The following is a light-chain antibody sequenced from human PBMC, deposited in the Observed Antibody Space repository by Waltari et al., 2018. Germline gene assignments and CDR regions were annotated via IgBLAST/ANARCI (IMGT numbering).Light chain of an antibody. CDR2: DVS. CDR3: GSYTSSTTLA. Sequence: QSALTQPASVSGSPGQSITISCTGTSSDVGGYDYVPWYQQHPGKAPKLILYDVSNRPLEVSHRFSGSKSGNTASLTIPGLQADDEAEYYCGSYTSSTTLAFGTGTKVTVL. J-gene: IGLJ1*01. V-gene: IGLV2-14*03. CDR1: SSDVGGYDY.